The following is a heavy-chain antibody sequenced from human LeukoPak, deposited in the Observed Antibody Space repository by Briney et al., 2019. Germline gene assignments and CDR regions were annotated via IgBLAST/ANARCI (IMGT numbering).Heavy chain of an antibody. CDR2: IIPTLGIA. CDR3: ARDLPKNYYYDY. D-gene: IGHD3-16*01. V-gene: IGHV1-69*04. CDR1: GGTFSSYT. Sequence: SVKVSCKASGGTFSSYTISWVRQAPGQGREWMGRIIPTLGIANYAQKFQGRVTITADKSTSTAYMELSSLRSEDTAVYYCARDLPKNYYYDYSGQGTLVTVSS. J-gene: IGHJ4*02.